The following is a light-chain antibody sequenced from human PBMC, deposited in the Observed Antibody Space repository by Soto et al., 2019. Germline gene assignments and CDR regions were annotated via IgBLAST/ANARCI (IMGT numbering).Light chain of an antibody. J-gene: IGKJ2*01. CDR2: KAS. Sequence: DIQMTQFPSTLSASIGDRVTITCRASQTISSWLAWYQQKPGKAPKLLIYKASSLEIEVPSRFSGSGSGTDLTLTISSLQPDDFATYYCQQYDSYPYTFGQGTRLEIK. CDR3: QQYDSYPYT. CDR1: QTISSW. V-gene: IGKV1-5*03.